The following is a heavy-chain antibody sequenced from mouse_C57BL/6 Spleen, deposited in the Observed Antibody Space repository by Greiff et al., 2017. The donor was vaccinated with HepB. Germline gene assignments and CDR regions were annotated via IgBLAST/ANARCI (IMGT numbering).Heavy chain of an antibody. D-gene: IGHD2-1*01. CDR1: GYTFTGYW. J-gene: IGHJ4*01. CDR3: ARRGVYGNYSYYAMDY. Sequence: VMLVESGAELMKPGASVKLSCKATGYTFTGYWIEWVKQRPGHGLEWIGEILPGSGSTNYNEKFKGKATFTADTSSNTAYMQLSSLTTEDSAIYYCARRGVYGNYSYYAMDYWGQGTSVTVSS. V-gene: IGHV1-9*01. CDR2: ILPGSGST.